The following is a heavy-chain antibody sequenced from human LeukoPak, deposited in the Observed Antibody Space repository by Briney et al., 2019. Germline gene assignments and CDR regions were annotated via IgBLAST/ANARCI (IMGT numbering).Heavy chain of an antibody. J-gene: IGHJ4*02. D-gene: IGHD6-13*01. Sequence: SETLSLTCTVSGGSNSSSSYYWGWIRQPPGKGLEWIGSIYYSGSTYYNPSLKSRVTISVDTSKNQFSLKLSSVTAADTAVYYCASLCSSSWYEDTETLFHWGQGTLVTVSS. V-gene: IGHV4-39*01. CDR2: IYYSGST. CDR1: GGSNSSSSYY. CDR3: ASLCSSSWYEDTETLFH.